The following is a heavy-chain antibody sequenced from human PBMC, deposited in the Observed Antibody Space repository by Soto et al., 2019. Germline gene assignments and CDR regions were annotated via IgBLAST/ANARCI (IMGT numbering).Heavy chain of an antibody. CDR1: GYTFTSYD. Sequence: VASVKVSCKASGYTFTSYDINWVRQATGQGLEWMGWMNPNSGNTGYAQKFQGRVTMTRNTSISTAYMELSSLRSEDTAVYYCARGWSHDSSGYDYYYGMDVWGQGTMVTVSS. J-gene: IGHJ6*02. D-gene: IGHD3-22*01. V-gene: IGHV1-8*01. CDR2: MNPNSGNT. CDR3: ARGWSHDSSGYDYYYGMDV.